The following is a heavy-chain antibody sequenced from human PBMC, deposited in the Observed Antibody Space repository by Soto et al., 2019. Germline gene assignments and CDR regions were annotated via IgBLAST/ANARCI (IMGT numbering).Heavy chain of an antibody. D-gene: IGHD3-22*01. CDR2: IYYTGST. V-gene: IGHV4-39*01. CDR3: ARLFYDSSEHFDY. J-gene: IGHJ4*02. CDR1: GGSISSSNFY. Sequence: SETLSLTCTVSGGSISSSNFYWGWIRQPPGKGLEWIGNIYYTGSTYYNPSLKSRVTISVDTSKNQFSLKLSSVTAADTAVYFCARLFYDSSEHFDYWGQGTLVTVSS.